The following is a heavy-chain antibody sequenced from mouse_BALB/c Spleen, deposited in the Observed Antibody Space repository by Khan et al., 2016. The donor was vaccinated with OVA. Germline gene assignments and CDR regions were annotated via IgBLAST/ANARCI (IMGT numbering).Heavy chain of an antibody. V-gene: IGHV5-9-3*01. D-gene: IGHD1-1*01. CDR2: ISSGGSVT. Sequence: EVELVESGGGLVKPGGSLKFSCAASGFTFSNYAMSWVRQTPEKRLEWVATISSGGSVTYYPDSVKGRFTIPRDQAKNTLYLQMNSLRSEDTGMDYCTRTHGYSGSNYFDYWGQGTTLTVSS. J-gene: IGHJ2*01. CDR1: GFTFSNYA. CDR3: TRTHGYSGSNYFDY.